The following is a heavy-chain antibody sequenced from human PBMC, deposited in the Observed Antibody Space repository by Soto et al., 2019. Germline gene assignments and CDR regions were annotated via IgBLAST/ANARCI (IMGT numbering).Heavy chain of an antibody. D-gene: IGHD6-19*01. CDR3: ARGIGMSQWLAT. V-gene: IGHV3-74*01. J-gene: IGHJ5*02. Sequence: EVQLVESGGGLVQPGGSLRLSCAASGFTFSSYWMHWVRQAPGKGLVWVSRINSYGSSTSYADSVKGRFTISSDNANNTLYRQMNSLRAEDTAVYYCARGIGMSQWLATWGQGTLVTVSS. CDR1: GFTFSSYW. CDR2: INSYGSST.